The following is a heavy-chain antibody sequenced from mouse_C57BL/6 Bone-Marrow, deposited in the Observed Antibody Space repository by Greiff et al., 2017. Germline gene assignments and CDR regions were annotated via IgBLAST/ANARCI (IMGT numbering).Heavy chain of an antibody. Sequence: QVQLQQSGAELVKPGASVKLSCKASGYTFTSYWMHWVKQRPGQGLEWIGMIHPNSGSTNYNEKFKSKATLTVDKSSSTAYMQLSSLTSEDSAVYYCARNSRLSFAYWGQGTLVTVSA. CDR2: IHPNSGST. J-gene: IGHJ3*01. V-gene: IGHV1-64*01. D-gene: IGHD2-3*01. CDR1: GYTFTSYW. CDR3: ARNSRLSFAY.